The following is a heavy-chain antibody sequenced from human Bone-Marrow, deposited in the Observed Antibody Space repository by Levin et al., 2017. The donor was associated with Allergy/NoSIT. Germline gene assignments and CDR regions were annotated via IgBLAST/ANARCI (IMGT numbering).Heavy chain of an antibody. CDR2: FKSKTDGGTI. CDR1: RLTFYNAW. Sequence: GESLKISCAASRLTFYNAWMNWVRQAPGKGLEWVGRFKSKTDGGTIDYAAPVKGRFSISRDDSKNMLYLQMNSLKTEDTAVYYCTTAMIRGNTTFDFWGQGTLVTVSS. V-gene: IGHV3-15*01. CDR3: TTAMIRGNTTFDF. J-gene: IGHJ4*02. D-gene: IGHD3-10*01.